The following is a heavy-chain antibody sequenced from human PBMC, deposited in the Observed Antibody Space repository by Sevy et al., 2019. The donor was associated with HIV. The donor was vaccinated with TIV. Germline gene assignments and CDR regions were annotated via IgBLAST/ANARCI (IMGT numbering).Heavy chain of an antibody. V-gene: IGHV3-7*01. Sequence: GGSLRLSCVASGFTFDNYWMQWVRQAPGKGLEWVANIRQEGNEIYYADPVKGRFPLSRDNAKESMYLKMGNLRVEDTASYYCARRYFDLWGQGILVTVSS. CDR3: ARRYFDL. CDR1: GFTFDNYW. CDR2: IRQEGNEI. J-gene: IGHJ4*02.